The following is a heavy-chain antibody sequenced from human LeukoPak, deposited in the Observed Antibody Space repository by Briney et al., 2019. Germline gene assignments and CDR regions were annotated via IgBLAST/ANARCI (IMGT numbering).Heavy chain of an antibody. Sequence: GGSLRLSCAASGFTFSSYWMSWVRQAPGKGLEWVSAISGSGGSTYYADSVKGRFTISRDNSKNTLYLQMNSLRAEDTAVYYCARDNWNYEEGDYWGQGTLVTVSS. J-gene: IGHJ4*02. CDR1: GFTFSSYW. D-gene: IGHD1-7*01. V-gene: IGHV3-23*01. CDR3: ARDNWNYEEGDY. CDR2: ISGSGGST.